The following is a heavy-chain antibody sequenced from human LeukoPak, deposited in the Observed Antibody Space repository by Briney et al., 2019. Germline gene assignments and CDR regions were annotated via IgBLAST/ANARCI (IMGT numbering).Heavy chain of an antibody. Sequence: PGGSLRLSCAASGFMFSSSGMHWVRQAPGKGLEWVAVIWYDGCNKYSADSVKGRFTISRDNSKNTLYLQMNSLRAEDTAVYYCARDGGTSHFDYWGQGTLVSVSS. D-gene: IGHD4-23*01. CDR1: GFMFSSSG. CDR3: ARDGGTSHFDY. V-gene: IGHV3-33*01. J-gene: IGHJ4*02. CDR2: IWYDGCNK.